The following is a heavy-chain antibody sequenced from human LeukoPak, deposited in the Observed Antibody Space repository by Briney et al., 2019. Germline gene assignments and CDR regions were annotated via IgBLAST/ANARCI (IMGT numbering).Heavy chain of an antibody. V-gene: IGHV3-30*02. Sequence: GGSLRLSCAASGCTFSSYGMHWVREAPGKGLDWVAFIRYDGRNKYYADSVKGRFTISRDNFKNTLYLQMNSLRAEDTAVYYCARRAGGYSHPYDYWGQGILVTVSS. CDR1: GCTFSSYG. J-gene: IGHJ4*02. CDR2: IRYDGRNK. CDR3: ARRAGGYSHPYDY. D-gene: IGHD4-23*01.